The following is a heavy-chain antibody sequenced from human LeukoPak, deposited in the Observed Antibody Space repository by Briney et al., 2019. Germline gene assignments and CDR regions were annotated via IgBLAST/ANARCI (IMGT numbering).Heavy chain of an antibody. Sequence: WGVLRLSCAASGFTFSSYGMHWVRQAPGKGPEWVAFIRYDGSNKYYADSVKGRFTISRDNSKNTLYLQMNSLRAEDTAVYYCARLGYCSSTSCSRSDYWGQGTLVTVSS. CDR2: IRYDGSNK. V-gene: IGHV3-30*02. CDR1: GFTFSSYG. CDR3: ARLGYCSSTSCSRSDY. D-gene: IGHD2-2*01. J-gene: IGHJ4*02.